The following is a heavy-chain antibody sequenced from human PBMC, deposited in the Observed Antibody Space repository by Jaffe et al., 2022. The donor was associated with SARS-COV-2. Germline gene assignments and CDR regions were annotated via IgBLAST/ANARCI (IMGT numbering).Heavy chain of an antibody. V-gene: IGHV3-23*01. D-gene: IGHD1-26*01. Sequence: EVQLLESGGGLVQPGGSLRLSCAASGFTFSSYAMSWVRQAPGKGLEWVSAISGSGGSTYYADSVKGRFTISRDNSKNTLYLQMNSLRAEDTAVYYCSYSGSYYYYGMDVWGQGTTVTVSS. CDR3: SYSGSYYYYGMDV. CDR1: GFTFSSYA. J-gene: IGHJ6*02. CDR2: ISGSGGST.